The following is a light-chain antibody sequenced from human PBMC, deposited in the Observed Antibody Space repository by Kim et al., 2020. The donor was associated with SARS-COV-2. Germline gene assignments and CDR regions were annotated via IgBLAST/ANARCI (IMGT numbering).Light chain of an antibody. Sequence: GQSITLSWTGTSSDVGGYNLVSWYQQYPGKAPKLLIFDVTKRPLGVSNRFSGSKSGNVASLTISGLQAEDEADYFCCSYARSMTLLFGGGTKVTVL. CDR3: CSYARSMTLL. V-gene: IGLV2-23*02. CDR2: DVT. CDR1: SSDVGGYNL. J-gene: IGLJ2*01.